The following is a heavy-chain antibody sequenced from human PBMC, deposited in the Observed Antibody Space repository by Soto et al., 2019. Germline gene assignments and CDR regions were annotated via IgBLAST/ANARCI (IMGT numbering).Heavy chain of an antibody. D-gene: IGHD2-2*01. V-gene: IGHV5-51*01. Sequence: GESLKISCKGSGYSFTSYWIGWVRQMPGKGLEWMGIIYPGDSDTRYSPSFQGQVTISADKSISTAYLQWSSLKASDTAMYYCARHVSLCSSTSCTSYGMDVWGQGNTVTVYS. CDR3: ARHVSLCSSTSCTSYGMDV. J-gene: IGHJ6*02. CDR1: GYSFTSYW. CDR2: IYPGDSDT.